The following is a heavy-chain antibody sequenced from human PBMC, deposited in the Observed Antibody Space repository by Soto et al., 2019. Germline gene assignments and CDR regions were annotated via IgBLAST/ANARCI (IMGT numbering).Heavy chain of an antibody. Sequence: VHLVESGGGLVKPGGSLRLSCAASAFTFSTYSMYWVRQAPGKGLEWVSSISSSSSSIYYADSLRGRFTISRDNAKNSLYRQMNSLRAEDTAMYYCAKDNGYDAATLDYWGQGTLVTVSS. D-gene: IGHD5-12*01. CDR1: AFTFSTYS. J-gene: IGHJ4*02. V-gene: IGHV3-21*06. CDR2: ISSSSSSI. CDR3: AKDNGYDAATLDY.